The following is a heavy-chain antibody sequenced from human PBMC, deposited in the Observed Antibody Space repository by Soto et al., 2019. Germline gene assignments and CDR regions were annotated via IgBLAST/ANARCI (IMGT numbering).Heavy chain of an antibody. V-gene: IGHV3-23*01. J-gene: IGHJ4*02. D-gene: IGHD2-15*01. Sequence: EVQLLESGVGLVQPGGSLRLSCAASGFTFSSYAMSWVRQAPGKGLEWVSAISGSGGSTYYADSVKGRFTISRDNSKNTLYLQMNSLRAEDTAVYYCAKDWCSGGSCYHFDYWGQGTLVTVSS. CDR2: ISGSGGST. CDR1: GFTFSSYA. CDR3: AKDWCSGGSCYHFDY.